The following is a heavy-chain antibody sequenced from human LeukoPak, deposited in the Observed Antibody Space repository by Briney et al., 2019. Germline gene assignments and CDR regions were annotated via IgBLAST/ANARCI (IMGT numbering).Heavy chain of an antibody. D-gene: IGHD2-2*01. Sequence: GESLKISGKGAGYTFTSYWIGWGRPMPGKGLEWMGIIYPGDSDTRYSPSFQGKVSIAADKSVSTPYLQWSSLKASDTAMYYCARHRGYCSSTSCQKNYFDYWGQGTLVTVSS. J-gene: IGHJ4*02. CDR2: IYPGDSDT. CDR1: GYTFTSYW. V-gene: IGHV5-51*01. CDR3: ARHRGYCSSTSCQKNYFDY.